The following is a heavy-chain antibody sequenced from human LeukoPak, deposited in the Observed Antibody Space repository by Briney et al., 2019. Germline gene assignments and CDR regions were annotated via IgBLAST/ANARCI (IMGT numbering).Heavy chain of an antibody. CDR2: FYYSGSA. Sequence: SETLSLTCTVSGGSISNYHWSWIRQPPGKGLEWIGYFYYSGSANYNPSLKSRVTISVDTSKNQFSLKLSSVTAADTAVYYCARAKNADYGGIDWGQGTLVTVSS. CDR3: ARAKNADYGGID. J-gene: IGHJ4*02. D-gene: IGHD4-23*01. CDR1: GGSISNYH. V-gene: IGHV4-59*01.